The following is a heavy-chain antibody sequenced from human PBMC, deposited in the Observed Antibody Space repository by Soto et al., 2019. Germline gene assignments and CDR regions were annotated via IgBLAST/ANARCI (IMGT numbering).Heavy chain of an antibody. D-gene: IGHD3-3*01. CDR3: ARLEGSTIFGVVPDHYYGMDV. Sequence: GESLKISCEGSGWSVTSSWMGWVRQMPGKGLEWMWIIYPGDSDTRYSPSFQGQVTISADKSISTAYLQWSSLKASDTAMYYCARLEGSTIFGVVPDHYYGMDVWGQGTTVPVS. J-gene: IGHJ6*02. CDR1: GWSVTSSW. V-gene: IGHV5-51*01. CDR2: IYPGDSDT.